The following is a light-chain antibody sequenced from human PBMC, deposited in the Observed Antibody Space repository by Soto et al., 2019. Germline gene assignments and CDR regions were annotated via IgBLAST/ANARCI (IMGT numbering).Light chain of an antibody. J-gene: IGKJ4*01. CDR3: QQRGRWPC. CDR1: QSLDNY. CDR2: DAS. V-gene: IGKV3-11*01. Sequence: EIVLTQSPATLSLSPGERATLSCRASQSLDNYLAWYQHKPGQPPRLLIYDASTRATDIPARFSGSGSGTDFTLTISGLEPEVCAVYYCQQRGRWPCFGGGTKVEIK.